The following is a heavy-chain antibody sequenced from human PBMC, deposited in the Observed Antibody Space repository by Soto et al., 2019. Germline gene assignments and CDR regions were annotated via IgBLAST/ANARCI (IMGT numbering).Heavy chain of an antibody. Sequence: SLKVSCKASGGTFSSYAISWVRQAPGQGLEWMGGVIPIFGTANYAQKFQGRVTITADKSTSTAYMELSSLRSEDTAVYYCAREGMGLLWFGESNYYFYGMDVRGQGPTVTVPS. CDR3: AREGMGLLWFGESNYYFYGMDV. J-gene: IGHJ6*02. CDR1: GGTFSSYA. V-gene: IGHV1-69*06. CDR2: VIPIFGTA. D-gene: IGHD3-10*01.